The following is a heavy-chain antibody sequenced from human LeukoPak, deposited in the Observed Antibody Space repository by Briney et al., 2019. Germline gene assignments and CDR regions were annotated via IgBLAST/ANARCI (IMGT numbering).Heavy chain of an antibody. CDR1: GFTFSSYS. V-gene: IGHV3-21*01. J-gene: IGHJ6*02. CDR2: ISSSSRYI. CDR3: ARDRPPLYYGMDV. Sequence: PGGSPRLSCAASGFTFSSYSMNWVRQAPGKGLEWVSSISSSSRYIYFADSVKGRFTISRDYAKNSLYLQMNSLRAEDTAVYYCARDRPPLYYGMDVWGQGTTVTVSS.